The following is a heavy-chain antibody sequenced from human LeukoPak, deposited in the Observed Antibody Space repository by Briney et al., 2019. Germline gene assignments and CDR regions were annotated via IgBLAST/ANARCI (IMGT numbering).Heavy chain of an antibody. CDR3: ARITMVRGVISGTYYFDY. Sequence: SETLSLTCTVSGGSISSYYWSWIRQPAGKGLEWIGRIYTSGSTNYNPSLKSRVTISVDTSKNQFSLKLSSVTAADTAVYYCARITMVRGVISGTYYFDYWGQGTLVTVSS. CDR2: IYTSGST. CDR1: GGSISSYY. D-gene: IGHD3-10*01. V-gene: IGHV4-4*07. J-gene: IGHJ4*02.